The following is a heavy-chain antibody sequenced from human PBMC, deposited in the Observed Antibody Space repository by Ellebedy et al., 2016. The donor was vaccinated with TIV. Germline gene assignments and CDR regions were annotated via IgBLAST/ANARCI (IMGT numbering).Heavy chain of an antibody. Sequence: GGSLRLXXAASGFTFSTYAMHWVRQAPGKGLEWVAVISYEGSDKYYADSVKGRFTISRDNSKSTLYLQMNSLRAEDTAVYYCARDLHITMIRGVMAYWGQGTLVTVSS. CDR2: ISYEGSDK. J-gene: IGHJ4*02. CDR1: GFTFSTYA. V-gene: IGHV3-30*04. D-gene: IGHD3-10*01. CDR3: ARDLHITMIRGVMAY.